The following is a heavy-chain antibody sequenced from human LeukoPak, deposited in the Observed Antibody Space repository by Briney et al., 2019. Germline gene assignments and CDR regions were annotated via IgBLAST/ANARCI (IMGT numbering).Heavy chain of an antibody. CDR2: IIFFYGTT. CDR3: ARGASDTTNGDYMSYYYYMDV. Sequence: ASVKVSCKASGGTFSNYAISWVRQAPGQGLEWMGGIIFFYGTTNYAQKFQGRVTITADESTSTAYMELSSLKSDDTAVYFCARGASDTTNGDYMSYYYYMDVWGKGTTVTVSS. V-gene: IGHV1-69*13. CDR1: GGTFSNYA. J-gene: IGHJ6*03. D-gene: IGHD4-17*01.